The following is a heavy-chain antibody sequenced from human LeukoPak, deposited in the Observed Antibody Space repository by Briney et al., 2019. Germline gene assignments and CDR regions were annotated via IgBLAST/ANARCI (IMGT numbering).Heavy chain of an antibody. CDR3: ARDRTGGWFFDY. Sequence: GGSLRLSCAASGFAFSSYGMSWVRQAPGKGLEWVSVIYSGGSTYYADSVKGRFTISRDNSKNTLYLQMNSLRAEDTAVYYCARDRTGGWFFDYWGQGTLVTVSS. D-gene: IGHD6-19*01. J-gene: IGHJ4*02. V-gene: IGHV3-66*01. CDR2: IYSGGST. CDR1: GFAFSSYG.